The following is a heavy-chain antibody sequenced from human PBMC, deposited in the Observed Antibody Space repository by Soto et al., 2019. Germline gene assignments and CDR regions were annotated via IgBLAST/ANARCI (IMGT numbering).Heavy chain of an antibody. CDR1: GYTFRDYY. V-gene: IGHV3-11*01. CDR3: ASHYDMWSGYLSPVDY. Sequence: QVPLVESGGDLVKRGGSLRLSCAASGYTFRDYYMSWIRQAPGKRLEWISYIDTSSTKIYYADSVKGRFTISRDNAKNSLDLEMNSLRDEDTAVYYCASHYDMWSGYLSPVDYWGQGTLVTVSS. J-gene: IGHJ4*02. CDR2: IDTSSTKI. D-gene: IGHD3-3*01.